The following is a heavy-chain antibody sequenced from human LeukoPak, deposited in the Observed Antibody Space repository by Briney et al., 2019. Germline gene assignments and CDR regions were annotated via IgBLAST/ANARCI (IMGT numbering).Heavy chain of an antibody. CDR2: INPSGGST. CDR1: GYTFTSYG. V-gene: IGHV1-46*01. D-gene: IGHD3-22*01. CDR3: ASLFSSGPLGGP. Sequence: ASVKVSCKASGYTFTSYGISWVRQAPGQGLEWMGIINPSGGSTSYAQKFQGRVTMTRDTSTSTVYMELSSLRSEGTAVYYCASLFSSGPLGGPWGQGTLVTVSS. J-gene: IGHJ5*02.